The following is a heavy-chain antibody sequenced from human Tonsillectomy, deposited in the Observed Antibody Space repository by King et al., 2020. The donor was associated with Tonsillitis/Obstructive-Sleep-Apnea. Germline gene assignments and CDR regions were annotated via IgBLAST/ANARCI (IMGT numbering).Heavy chain of an antibody. CDR2: FDPSDSYI. CDR1: GYSFTNYW. Sequence: QLVQSGAEVKKPGESLRISCKGSGYSFTNYWISWVRQMPGKGLEWMGRFDPSDSYINYSPSFQGHVISSADKSISTAYLQWSSLKASDTAMYYCVRGITNYYYYGMDVWGQGTTVTVSS. D-gene: IGHD1-14*01. CDR3: VRGITNYYYYGMDV. J-gene: IGHJ6*02. V-gene: IGHV5-10-1*01.